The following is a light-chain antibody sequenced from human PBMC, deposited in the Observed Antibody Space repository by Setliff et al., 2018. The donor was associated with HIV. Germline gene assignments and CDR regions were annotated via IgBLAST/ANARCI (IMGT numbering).Light chain of an antibody. V-gene: IGLV2-23*02. Sequence: QSALTQPASVSGSPGQSITISCTGTSSDVGTYNFVSWYQQHPGKAPKLMIYDVSNRPSGFSNRFSGSKSGNTASLTISWLQAEDEADYYCCSYAGSSTYVFGTGTKVTVL. CDR2: DVS. CDR3: CSYAGSSTYV. J-gene: IGLJ1*01. CDR1: SSDVGTYNF.